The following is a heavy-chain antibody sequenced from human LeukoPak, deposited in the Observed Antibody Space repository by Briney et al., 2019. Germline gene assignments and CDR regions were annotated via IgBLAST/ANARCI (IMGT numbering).Heavy chain of an antibody. CDR1: GGSFSGYY. J-gene: IGHJ2*01. CDR2: IFYIGST. V-gene: IGHV4-59*08. Sequence: SETLSLTCAVYGGSFSGYYWGWIRQPPGKGLEWIGYIFYIGSTSYNPSLKSRVTISVDTSKNQFSLKLSSVTAADTAVYYCATTYYYNTSDQSRSYWYFDLWGRGTLVTVSS. D-gene: IGHD3-22*01. CDR3: ATTYYYNTSDQSRSYWYFDL.